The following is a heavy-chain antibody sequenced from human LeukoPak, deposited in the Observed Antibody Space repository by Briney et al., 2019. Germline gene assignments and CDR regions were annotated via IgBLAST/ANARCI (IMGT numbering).Heavy chain of an antibody. V-gene: IGHV3-30*02. J-gene: IGHJ4*02. CDR3: AKDNGNFRTPDW. CDR1: RFSFIRYV. D-gene: IGHD4-23*01. Sequence: GGALRQSCVTSRFSFIRYVMHWVRPAPGRGLEWVAFIQYDGCKKHCVDAVNGGCTISRDTPSKTIYLQVDRLRGENTPVYYCAKDNGNFRTPDWWGQGPLVTVSS. CDR2: IQYDGCKK.